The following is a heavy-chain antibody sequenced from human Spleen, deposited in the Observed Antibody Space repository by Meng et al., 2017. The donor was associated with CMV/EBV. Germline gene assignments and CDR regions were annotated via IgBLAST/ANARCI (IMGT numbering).Heavy chain of an antibody. V-gene: IGHV3-43*01. J-gene: IGHJ4*02. Sequence: GGSLRLSCAASGFDFEDYMMHWVRQAPGKGLEWVSLISWDGGTTYYGDSVKGRFTISRDNSKNSLYLHMNSLRSDDTAFYYCAKGGHSGSLYFDHRGQGTLVTVSS. CDR2: ISWDGGTT. CDR1: GFDFEDYM. D-gene: IGHD1-26*01. CDR3: AKGGHSGSLYFDH.